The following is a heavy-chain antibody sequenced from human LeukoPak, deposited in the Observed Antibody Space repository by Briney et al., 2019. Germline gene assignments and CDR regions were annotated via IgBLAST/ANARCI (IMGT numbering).Heavy chain of an antibody. CDR2: IYHGGST. Sequence: SETLSLTCAVSGASITSESWWSWVRQPPGKGLEWIGEIYHGGSTNYNPSLRSRITISIDKSKNHFSLNLSSLTAADTAVYYCARRYYDSSGYPHDAFDIWGQGTMVTVSS. CDR3: ARRYYDSSGYPHDAFDI. J-gene: IGHJ3*02. CDR1: GASITSESW. D-gene: IGHD3-22*01. V-gene: IGHV4-4*02.